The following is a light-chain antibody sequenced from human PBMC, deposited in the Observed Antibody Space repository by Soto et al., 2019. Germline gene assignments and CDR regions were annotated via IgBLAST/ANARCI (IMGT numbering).Light chain of an antibody. CDR2: RNN. CDR1: SSNIGSNY. V-gene: IGLV1-47*01. J-gene: IGLJ2*01. CDR3: APWDDSLSGPV. Sequence: QSVLTQPPSASGTPGQRVTISCSGSSSNIGSNYVYWYQQLPGTAPKLLIYRNNQRPSGVPDRFSGSKSGTSASLAISGLRSPDEADYYRAPWDDSLSGPVFGGGTKLTVL.